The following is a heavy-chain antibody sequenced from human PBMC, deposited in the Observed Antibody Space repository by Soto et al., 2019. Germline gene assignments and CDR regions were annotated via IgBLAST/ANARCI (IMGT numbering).Heavy chain of an antibody. CDR3: AREGLDTAGFFDI. Sequence: VGSLRLSCAASGFTFSTYWMHWVRQAPGKGLMWVSRKSDGSSTTYADSVKGRFTISRDNAKNTLYLQMSSLRAEDTAVYYCAREGLDTAGFFDIWGQGTMVTVSS. D-gene: IGHD6-13*01. J-gene: IGHJ3*02. V-gene: IGHV3-74*01. CDR1: GFTFSTYW. CDR2: KSDGSST.